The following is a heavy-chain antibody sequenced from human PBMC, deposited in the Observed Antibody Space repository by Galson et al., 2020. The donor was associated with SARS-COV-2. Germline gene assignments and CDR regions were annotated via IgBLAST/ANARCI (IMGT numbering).Heavy chain of an antibody. CDR2: ISYDADEK. J-gene: IGHJ4*02. Sequence: GSLRLSCTASGFPFSIYAMHWVRQAPGKGLEWVAVISYDADEKHYADSVKGRFTISRDNSKNTLYLQMNSLRTEDTAVYYCVTGGTAVTLGDYWGQGTLVTVSS. CDR1: GFPFSIYA. D-gene: IGHD6-25*01. CDR3: VTGGTAVTLGDY. V-gene: IGHV3-30*04.